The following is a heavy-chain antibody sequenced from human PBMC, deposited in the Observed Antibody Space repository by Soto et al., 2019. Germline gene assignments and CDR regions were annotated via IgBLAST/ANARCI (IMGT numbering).Heavy chain of an antibody. CDR1: GGSISSYD. CDR2: IYYSGST. CDR3: ARLEYSSGWYVDY. J-gene: IGHJ4*02. V-gene: IGHV4-59*01. Sequence: SETLSLTCTVSGGSISSYDWSWIRQPPGKGLEWIGYIYYSGSTNYNPSLKSRVTISVDTSKNQFSLKLSSVTAADTAVYYCARLEYSSGWYVDYWGQGTLVTVSS. D-gene: IGHD6-19*01.